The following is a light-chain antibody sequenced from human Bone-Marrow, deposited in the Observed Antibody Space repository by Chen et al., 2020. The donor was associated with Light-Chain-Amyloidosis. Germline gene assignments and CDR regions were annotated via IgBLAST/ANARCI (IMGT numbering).Light chain of an antibody. CDR1: SGDLGGYDF. CDR2: EGT. V-gene: IGLV2-8*01. J-gene: IGLJ3*02. Sequence: QSALTQPPSASGSRGQSVTISCAGTSGDLGGYDFGSWYQQHPGKAPKLMIHEGTKRPSGVPSRFSGSKSGNTASLTVSELQAEDEADYYCCSFAGNDDWVFGGGTKLTVL. CDR3: CSFAGNDDWV.